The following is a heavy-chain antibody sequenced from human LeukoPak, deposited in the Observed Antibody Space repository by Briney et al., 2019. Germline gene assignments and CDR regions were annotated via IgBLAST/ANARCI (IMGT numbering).Heavy chain of an antibody. CDR1: GYMFTSYG. V-gene: IGHV1-18*01. CDR2: ISAYNGNT. CDR3: ARSGNYYDSSGPGLDY. D-gene: IGHD3-22*01. J-gene: IGHJ4*02. Sequence: ASVKVSCKASGYMFTSYGISWVRQAPGQGLEWMGWISAYNGNTNYAQKLQGRVTMTTDTSTSTAYMELRSLRSDDTAVYYCARSGNYYDSSGPGLDYWGQGTLVTVSS.